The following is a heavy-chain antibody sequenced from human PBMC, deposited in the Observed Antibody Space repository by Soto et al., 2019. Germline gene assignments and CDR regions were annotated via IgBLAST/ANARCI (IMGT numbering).Heavy chain of an antibody. CDR3: ARLVYDTRLNYMYFEF. CDR1: GVSISSGNW. CDR2: IFHDGTA. J-gene: IGHJ4*02. Sequence: SEALSLPFAXSGVSISSGNWWTWVRQTPQRGLEYIGEIFHDGTANYYPSFERRVAISVDTSKNQFSLKLTSVTAADTAIYSCARLVYDTRLNYMYFEFWGQGALVNVSS. V-gene: IGHV4-4*02. D-gene: IGHD2-8*01.